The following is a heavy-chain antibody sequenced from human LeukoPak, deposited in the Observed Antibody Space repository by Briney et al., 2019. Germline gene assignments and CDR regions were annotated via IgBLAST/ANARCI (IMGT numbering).Heavy chain of an antibody. CDR3: AKARITMIVVNAFDI. CDR2: ISYDGSNK. D-gene: IGHD3-22*01. J-gene: IGHJ3*02. CDR1: GFTFSSYG. Sequence: GRSLRLSCAASGFTFSSYGMHWVRQAPGKGLEWVAVISYDGSNKYYADSVKGRFTISRDNSKNTLYLQMNSLRAEDTAVYYCAKARITMIVVNAFDIWGQGTMVTVSS. V-gene: IGHV3-30*18.